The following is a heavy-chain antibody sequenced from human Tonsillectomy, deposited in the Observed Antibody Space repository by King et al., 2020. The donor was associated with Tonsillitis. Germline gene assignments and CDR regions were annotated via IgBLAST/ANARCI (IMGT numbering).Heavy chain of an antibody. CDR1: GFTFTDYH. Sequence: QLVQSGAEVKKPGASVKVSCQASGFTFTDYHMHWVRQAPGQGLEWMEWIYPISGDTYYAQKFQGRISLTRDTSINSLYMELTRLTSDDTALYYCVRENWYYDYWGRGTLVTVSS. V-gene: IGHV1-2*02. D-gene: IGHD1-1*01. J-gene: IGHJ4*02. CDR3: VRENWYYDY. CDR2: IYPISGDT.